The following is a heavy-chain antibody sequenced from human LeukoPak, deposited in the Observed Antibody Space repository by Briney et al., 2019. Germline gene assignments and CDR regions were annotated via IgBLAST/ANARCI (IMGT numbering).Heavy chain of an antibody. J-gene: IGHJ2*01. CDR3: ARGRDSSGYYPPYYWYFDL. CDR1: GYTFTSYG. V-gene: IGHV1-69*13. D-gene: IGHD3-22*01. CDR2: IIPIFGTA. Sequence: VASVKVSCKASGYTFTSYGISWVRQAPGQGLEWMGWIIPIFGTANYAQKFQGRVTITADESTSTAYMELSSLRSEDTAVYYCARGRDSSGYYPPYYWYFDLWGRGTLVTVSS.